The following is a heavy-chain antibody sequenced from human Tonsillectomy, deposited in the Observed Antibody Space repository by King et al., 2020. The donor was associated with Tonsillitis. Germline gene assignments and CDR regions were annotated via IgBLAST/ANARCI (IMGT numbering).Heavy chain of an antibody. CDR1: GYSIXXGXY. CDR3: ARGLWFGELLGY. J-gene: IGHJ4*02. D-gene: IGHD3-10*01. CDR2: IYHSGST. Sequence: QLQESGXGXXXXSXTLXLXCTVSGYSIXXGXYWGXXRQPPGKGLEWIGSIYHSGSTYYNPSLKSRVTISVDTSKNQFSLKLNSVTAADTAVYYCARGLWFGELLGYWGQGTLVTVSS. V-gene: IGHV4-38-2*02.